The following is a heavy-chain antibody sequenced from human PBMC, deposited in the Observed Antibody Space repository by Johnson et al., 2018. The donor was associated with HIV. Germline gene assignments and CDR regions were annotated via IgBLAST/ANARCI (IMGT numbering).Heavy chain of an antibody. CDR1: GINFGSYW. J-gene: IGHJ3*01. Sequence: VQLVESGGGLVQPGGSLRLSCTDSGINFGSYWMHWFRQAPGKGLVWVSHIKTDGSYTNYAASVKGRFTVSRDISKKTLYLQIDSLRPEDAGVYYCAKGEAQEGWIQLQSYAFDFWGQGTTVTVSS. V-gene: IGHV3-74*01. CDR3: AKGEAQEGWIQLQSYAFDF. D-gene: IGHD5-18*01. CDR2: IKTDGSYT.